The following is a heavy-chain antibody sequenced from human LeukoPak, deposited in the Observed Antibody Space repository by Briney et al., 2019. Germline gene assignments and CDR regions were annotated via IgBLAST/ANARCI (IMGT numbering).Heavy chain of an antibody. V-gene: IGHV4-38-2*02. J-gene: IGHJ5*02. Sequence: PSETLTLTCTVSGYSNSSGYYWGWIRQPPGKGLEWIGTIYHSGSTYYNPSLKSRVTISVDTSKNQFSLKLSSVTAADTAVYYCARDNYYYGSGSYYTSLWFDPWGQGTLVTVSS. D-gene: IGHD3-10*01. CDR3: ARDNYYYGSGSYYTSLWFDP. CDR1: GYSNSSGYY. CDR2: IYHSGST.